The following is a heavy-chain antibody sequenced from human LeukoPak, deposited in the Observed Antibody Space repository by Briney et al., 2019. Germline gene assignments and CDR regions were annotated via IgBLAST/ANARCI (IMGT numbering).Heavy chain of an antibody. CDR1: GYTFTSYG. J-gene: IGHJ3*02. Sequence: SVKVSCKASGYTFTSYGISWVRQAPGQGLEWMGRIIPILGIANYAQKFQGRVTITADESTSTAYMELSSLRSEDTAVYYCAREHRGAYCGGDCYSAFDIWGQGTMVTVSS. V-gene: IGHV1-69*04. CDR2: IIPILGIA. D-gene: IGHD2-21*02. CDR3: AREHRGAYCGGDCYSAFDI.